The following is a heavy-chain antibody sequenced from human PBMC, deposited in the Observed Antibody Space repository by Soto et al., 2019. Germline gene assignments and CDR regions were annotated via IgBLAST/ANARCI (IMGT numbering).Heavy chain of an antibody. V-gene: IGHV1-2*02. Sequence: QVQLVQSGAEVKKPGASVYVACKASGYTFSDYYVHWVRQAPGQGLEWMGWINPNGGGTNYARKFQGRVTMTSDTSISRVYMKPTRLSPDDTAIYYCARGGREVPRIPYDTWGQGTRVPVSS. CDR1: GYTFSDYY. CDR2: INPNGGGT. D-gene: IGHD3-16*01. J-gene: IGHJ5*02. CDR3: ARGGREVPRIPYDT.